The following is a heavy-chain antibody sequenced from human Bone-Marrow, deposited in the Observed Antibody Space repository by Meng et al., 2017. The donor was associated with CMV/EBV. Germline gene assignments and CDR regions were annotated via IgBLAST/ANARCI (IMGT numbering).Heavy chain of an antibody. D-gene: IGHD3-10*01. V-gene: IGHV4-39*01. CDR2: INHSGST. CDR1: GGSISGSTSY. CDR3: ARLRWFGEVDYFDY. J-gene: IGHJ4*02. Sequence: SETLSLTCTVSGGSISGSTSYWAWIRQPPGKGLEWIGEINHSGSTNYNPSLKSRVTISVDTSKNQFSLKLSSVTADDTAVYYCARLRWFGEVDYFDYWGQGTLVTVSS.